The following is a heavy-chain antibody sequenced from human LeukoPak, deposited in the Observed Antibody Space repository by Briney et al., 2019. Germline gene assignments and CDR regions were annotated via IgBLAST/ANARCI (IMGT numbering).Heavy chain of an antibody. CDR2: IIPIFGTA. Sequence: APVKLSYSPAEGTFCISAATGGGQSPGQGLEWMGGIIPIFGTANYAQKFQGRVTITADESTSTAYVELSSLRSEDTAVYYCASGVAEIVRAYIYVLDVWGQGTMVTVSS. V-gene: IGHV1-69*13. CDR1: EGTFCISA. CDR3: ASGVAEIVRAYIYVLDV. J-gene: IGHJ3*01. D-gene: IGHD2-2*01.